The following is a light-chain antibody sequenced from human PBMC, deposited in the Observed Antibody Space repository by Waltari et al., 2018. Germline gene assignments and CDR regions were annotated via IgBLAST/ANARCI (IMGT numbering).Light chain of an antibody. J-gene: IGKJ2*01. Sequence: IQMTQSPSSLSASVGDGVTITCRANQTISTFLNWYQQKLGRAPKRLIYKASHLQTGVPSRFSGSGSGTDFTLTVSSLQPEDFTTYYCQQSFSIPYTFGQGTKVEL. V-gene: IGKV1-39*01. CDR3: QQSFSIPYT. CDR2: KAS. CDR1: QTISTF.